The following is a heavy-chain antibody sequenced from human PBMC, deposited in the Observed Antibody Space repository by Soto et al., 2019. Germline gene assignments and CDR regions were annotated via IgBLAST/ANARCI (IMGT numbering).Heavy chain of an antibody. CDR1: GITFGSRA. CDR2: ISGSGGST. CDR3: AKEARSSGWYGIFDY. Sequence: EVQLLESGGDLIQPGGSLRLSCVASGITFGSRAMSWVRQAPGEGLEWVSTISGSGGSTYYADSVKGRFTISRDNSKNTLYLQMNSLRAEDTAVYYCAKEARSSGWYGIFDYWGQGTLVTVSS. D-gene: IGHD6-19*01. V-gene: IGHV3-23*01. J-gene: IGHJ4*02.